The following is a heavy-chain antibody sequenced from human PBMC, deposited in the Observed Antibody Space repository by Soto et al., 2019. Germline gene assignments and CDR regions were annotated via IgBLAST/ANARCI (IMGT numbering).Heavy chain of an antibody. CDR1: GFIFSSYA. V-gene: IGHV3-23*01. CDR2: INPSGGST. CDR3: VKDLGFQRNYFDY. Sequence: GGSLRLSCAASGFIFSSYAMTWVRQAPGKGLEWVSTINPSGGSTYYADSVKGRFTISRDNSRNTLSLQMNSLRAEDTAVHYCVKDLGFQRNYFDYWGQGILVTVSS. D-gene: IGHD7-27*01. J-gene: IGHJ4*02.